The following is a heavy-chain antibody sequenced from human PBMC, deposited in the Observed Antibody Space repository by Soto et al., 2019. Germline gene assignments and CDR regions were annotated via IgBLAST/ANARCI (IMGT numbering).Heavy chain of an antibody. CDR1: GYIFTGYY. Sequence: QVQLVQSGDEVQKSGASVKVSCEASGYIFTGYYIHWMRQAPGQGLEWMGWISPKSGDTNLAQNFQGRVTLTRDTSITTAYMELTRLKSDDTALYYCARGFPRMGALPTYWGQGTLLTVSS. CDR3: ARGFPRMGALPTY. D-gene: IGHD1-26*01. V-gene: IGHV1-2*02. CDR2: ISPKSGDT. J-gene: IGHJ4*02.